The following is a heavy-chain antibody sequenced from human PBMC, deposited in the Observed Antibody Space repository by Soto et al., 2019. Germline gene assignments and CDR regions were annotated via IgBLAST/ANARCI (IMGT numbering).Heavy chain of an antibody. CDR2: IYYSGST. V-gene: IGHV4-59*01. Sequence: SETLSLTCTVSGGSISSYYWSWIRQPPGKGLEWIGYIYYSGSTNYNPSLKSRVTISVDTSKNQFSLKLSSVTAADTAVYYCARSLYYYDSSGYYSDNWFDPWGQGXLVTVSS. CDR1: GGSISSYY. J-gene: IGHJ5*02. D-gene: IGHD3-22*01. CDR3: ARSLYYYDSSGYYSDNWFDP.